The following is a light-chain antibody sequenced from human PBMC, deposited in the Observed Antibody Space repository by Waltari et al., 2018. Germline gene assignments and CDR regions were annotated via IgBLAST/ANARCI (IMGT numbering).Light chain of an antibody. CDR3: QQYNSYSLLT. J-gene: IGKJ4*01. CDR2: KAS. V-gene: IGKV1-5*03. Sequence: IQITQSPFTLSASVGDRVIITCRASQSISNWLAWYQHKPGKAPKLLIYKASTLASGVPSRFSGSGSGTDFSLTISSLQADDFATYYCQQYNSYSLLTFGGGTKVEIK. CDR1: QSISNW.